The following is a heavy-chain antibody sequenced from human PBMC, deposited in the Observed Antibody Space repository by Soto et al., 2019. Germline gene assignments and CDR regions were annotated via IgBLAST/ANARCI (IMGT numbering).Heavy chain of an antibody. CDR2: VSSTGTT. V-gene: IGHV4-59*08. CDR3: ARHNGTLYVGYYYDMDV. J-gene: IGHJ6*02. Sequence: PSETLSLTCTGSGAAITQYYRTWILQSPGKGLEWIVSVSSTGTTVYNPSLTSRVPVSLDTSKNQFSLKLSSVTAADTAVYYCARHNGTLYVGYYYDMDVWGQGTTVS. CDR1: GAAITQYY. D-gene: IGHD3-16*01.